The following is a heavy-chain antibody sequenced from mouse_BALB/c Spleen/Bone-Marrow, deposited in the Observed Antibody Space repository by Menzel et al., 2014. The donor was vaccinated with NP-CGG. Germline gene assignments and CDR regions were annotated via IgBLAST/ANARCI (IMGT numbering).Heavy chain of an antibody. J-gene: IGHJ4*01. CDR2: INPYNDGT. V-gene: IGHV1-14*01. CDR3: ARGNYAMDY. Sequence: LVESGPELVKPGASVKMPCKASGYTFTSYVMHWVKQKPGQGLEWIGYINPYNDGTKYNEKFKGKATLTSDKSSSTAYMELSSLTSEDSAVYYCARGNYAMDYWGQGTSVTVSS. CDR1: GYTFTSYV.